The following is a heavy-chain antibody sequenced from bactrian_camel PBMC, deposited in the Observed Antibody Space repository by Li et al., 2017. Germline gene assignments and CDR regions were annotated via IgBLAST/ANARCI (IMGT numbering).Heavy chain of an antibody. J-gene: IGHJ6*01. V-gene: IGHV3S57*01. Sequence: QLVESGGGSVQAGGSLRLSCAASGSAVSNLYMAWFRQAPGKEREGVAYLTINGGTDYTYAVAGRFTISKDNAKDTLYLQMNSLESEDTGVHYCAAEKGNYGDYCGPSWLFGNRGQGTQVTVS. CDR1: GSAVSNLY. CDR3: AAEKGNYGDYCGPSWLFGN. D-gene: IGHD2*01. CDR2: LTINGGT.